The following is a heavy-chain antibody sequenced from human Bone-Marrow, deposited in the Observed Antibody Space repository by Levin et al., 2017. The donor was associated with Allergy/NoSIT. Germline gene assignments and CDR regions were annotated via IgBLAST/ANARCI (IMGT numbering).Heavy chain of an antibody. Sequence: SQTLSLTCGISGDSVSSNSAAWNWIRQSPSRGLEWLGRTYYRTKWYNDYAVSVKSRITINPDTSRNQFSLQLNAVTPEDTAVYYCAREDPSGNYYNWFDPWGQGALVTVCS. CDR1: GDSVSSNSAA. J-gene: IGHJ5*02. CDR3: AREDPSGNYYNWFDP. V-gene: IGHV6-1*01. CDR2: TYYRTKWYN. D-gene: IGHD1-26*01.